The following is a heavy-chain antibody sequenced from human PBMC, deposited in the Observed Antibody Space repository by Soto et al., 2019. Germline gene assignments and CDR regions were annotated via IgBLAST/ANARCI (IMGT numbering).Heavy chain of an antibody. CDR3: ASNDIVDIDAFDI. J-gene: IGHJ3*02. D-gene: IGHD5-12*01. CDR1: GYSFTWYW. Sequence: GGSLKIYCRGSGYSFTWYWIGWVPQMPGKGLEWMGIIYPGDSDTRYSPSLQAQVTISADKSISTAYLEWSCLKASDTSMYYCASNDIVDIDAFDIWGQGTMVTVS. V-gene: IGHV5-51*01. CDR2: IYPGDSDT.